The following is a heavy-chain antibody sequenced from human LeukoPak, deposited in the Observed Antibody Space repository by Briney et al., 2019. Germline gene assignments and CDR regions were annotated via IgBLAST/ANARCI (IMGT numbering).Heavy chain of an antibody. Sequence: GGSLRLSCADSGFTFSSYSMNWVRQAPGKGLEWVSSISSSSSYIYYADSVKGRFTISRDNAKNSLYLQMNSLRAEDTAVYYCARDAPVLRYFDWLENWFDPWGQGTLVTVSS. D-gene: IGHD3-9*01. J-gene: IGHJ5*02. CDR3: ARDAPVLRYFDWLENWFDP. V-gene: IGHV3-21*01. CDR1: GFTFSSYS. CDR2: ISSSSSYI.